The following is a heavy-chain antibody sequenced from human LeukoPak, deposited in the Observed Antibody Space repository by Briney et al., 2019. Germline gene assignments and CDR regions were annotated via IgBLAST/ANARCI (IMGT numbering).Heavy chain of an antibody. CDR1: GFTFSSYW. J-gene: IGHJ4*02. CDR3: ARDSYDSSGYLTLGFDY. V-gene: IGHV3-74*01. CDR2: INSDGRIT. D-gene: IGHD3-22*01. Sequence: PGGSLRLSCVASGFTFSSYWRHWVRQVPGKGPVWVSRINSDGRITSYADSVKGRFTISRDNAKNTLYLQMNSLRAEDTAVYYCARDSYDSSGYLTLGFDYWGQGTLVTVSS.